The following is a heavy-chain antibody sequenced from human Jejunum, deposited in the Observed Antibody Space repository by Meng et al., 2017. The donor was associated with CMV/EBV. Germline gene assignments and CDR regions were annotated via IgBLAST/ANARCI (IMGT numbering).Heavy chain of an antibody. Sequence: SGFTFSSYAMHWVRQAPGKGLEWVAVIPFDGNNEHYADSVRGRFTISRDNSKNTLYLQVNSLRLEDTGVYYCARGTGSGSWLIDSWGQGTLVTVSS. V-gene: IGHV3-30*04. CDR1: GFTFSSYA. J-gene: IGHJ4*02. CDR3: ARGTGSGSWLIDS. D-gene: IGHD6-13*01. CDR2: IPFDGNNE.